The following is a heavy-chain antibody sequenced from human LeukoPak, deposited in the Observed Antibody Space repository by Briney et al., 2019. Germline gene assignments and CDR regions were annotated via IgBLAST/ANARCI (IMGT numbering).Heavy chain of an antibody. D-gene: IGHD2-21*02. CDR3: ARSCGGDCYTSPNYYHYYGMDV. CDR2: IYYSGST. V-gene: IGHV4-59*01. CDR1: GGSISSYY. Sequence: KSSETLSLTCAVSGGSISSYYWSWIRQPPGKGLEWIGYIYYSGSTNYNPSLKSRVTISVDTSKNQFSLKLSSVTAADTAVYYCARSCGGDCYTSPNYYHYYGMDVWGQGTTVTVSS. J-gene: IGHJ6*02.